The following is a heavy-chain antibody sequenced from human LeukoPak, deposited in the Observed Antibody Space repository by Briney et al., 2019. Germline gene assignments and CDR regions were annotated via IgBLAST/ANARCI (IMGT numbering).Heavy chain of an antibody. Sequence: GGSLRLSCAASGFTFSSYAMHWVRQAPGKGLEWVAVVSYDGSNKYYADSVKGRFTISRDNSKNTLYLQMNSLRAEDTAVYYCARDLGGSDSSNWGQGTLVTVSS. V-gene: IGHV3-30-3*01. CDR1: GFTFSSYA. D-gene: IGHD2-21*01. CDR3: ARDLGGSDSSN. CDR2: VSYDGSNK. J-gene: IGHJ4*02.